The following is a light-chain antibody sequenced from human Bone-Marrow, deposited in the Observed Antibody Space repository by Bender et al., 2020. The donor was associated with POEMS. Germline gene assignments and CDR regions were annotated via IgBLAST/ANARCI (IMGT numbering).Light chain of an antibody. Sequence: QSVLTQPPSVSGTPGQRVTISCSGSTSNIGSSYVYWYQQLPGTAPRLLIYRDKQRPSGVPDRFSASKSGTSASLTISGLQAEDEADYYCSSFAGGTSHVLFGGGTKLTVL. CDR3: SSFAGGTSHVL. V-gene: IGLV1-47*01. CDR2: RDK. J-gene: IGLJ2*01. CDR1: TSNIGSSY.